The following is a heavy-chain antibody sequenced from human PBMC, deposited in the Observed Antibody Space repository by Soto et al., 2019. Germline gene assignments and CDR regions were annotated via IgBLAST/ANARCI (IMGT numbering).Heavy chain of an antibody. CDR3: ARVGISSSDAFDI. CDR2: IFYSGST. D-gene: IGHD6-6*01. Sequence: SETLSLTCTVSGGSISSGGYYWSWIRQHPGKGLEWIGYIFYSGSTYYNPSLKSRVTISVDTSKNHFSLKLPSMTDADTAIYYCARVGISSSDAFDIWGQGTMVTVSS. V-gene: IGHV4-31*03. J-gene: IGHJ3*02. CDR1: GGSISSGGYY.